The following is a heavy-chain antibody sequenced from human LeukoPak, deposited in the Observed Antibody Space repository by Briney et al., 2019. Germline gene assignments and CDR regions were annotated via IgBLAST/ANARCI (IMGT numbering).Heavy chain of an antibody. CDR1: GDSISSYY. Sequence: SETLSLTCTVSGDSISSYYWSWIRQPPGKGLEWMGYINYSGNTNYNPSLKSRVTISVDTSKNQFSLRLTSVTAADTAVYYCAREGRQDYVYSDCGGQGTLVTVSS. J-gene: IGHJ4*02. D-gene: IGHD4-17*01. CDR2: INYSGNT. CDR3: AREGRQDYVYSDC. V-gene: IGHV4-59*01.